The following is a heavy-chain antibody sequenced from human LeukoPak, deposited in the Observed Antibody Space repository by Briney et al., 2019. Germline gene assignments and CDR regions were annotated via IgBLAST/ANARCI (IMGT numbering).Heavy chain of an antibody. D-gene: IGHD6-13*01. CDR1: GFTFGDYA. Sequence: GGSLRLSCTASGFTFGDYAMSWVRQAPGKGLEWVGFIRSKAYGGTTEYAASVKGRFTISRDDSKSIAYLQMNSLKTEDTAVYYCTRASAGYSSSWYPLGVDYWGQGTLVTVSS. CDR3: TRASAGYSSSWYPLGVDY. CDR2: IRSKAYGGTT. V-gene: IGHV3-49*04. J-gene: IGHJ4*02.